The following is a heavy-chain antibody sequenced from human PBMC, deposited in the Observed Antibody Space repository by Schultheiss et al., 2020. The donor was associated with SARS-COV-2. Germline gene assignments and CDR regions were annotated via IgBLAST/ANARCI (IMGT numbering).Heavy chain of an antibody. CDR3: ARGGHDVVVPSQMDV. V-gene: IGHV3-11*04. D-gene: IGHD2-2*01. Sequence: GGSLRLSCAASGFTFSDYYMSCIRQAPGKGLEWVSYISCGGSTIYYANSMKGRFTISRDNAKNSLYLQMNSLRAEDTAVYYCARGGHDVVVPSQMDVWGQGTTVTVSS. J-gene: IGHJ6*02. CDR1: GFTFSDYY. CDR2: ISCGGSTI.